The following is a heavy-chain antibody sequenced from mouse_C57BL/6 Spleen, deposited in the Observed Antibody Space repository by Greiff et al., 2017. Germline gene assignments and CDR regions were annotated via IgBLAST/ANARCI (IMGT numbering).Heavy chain of an antibody. Sequence: EVKLVESGGGLVKPGGSLKLSCAASGFTFSSYAMSWVRQTPEKRLEWVATISDGGSYTYYPDNVKGRFTISRDNAKNNLYLQMSHLKSEDTAMYYCARGINYYSNYVDYWGQGTTLTVSS. CDR1: GFTFSSYA. D-gene: IGHD2-5*01. CDR2: ISDGGSYT. J-gene: IGHJ2*01. CDR3: ARGINYYSNYVDY. V-gene: IGHV5-4*03.